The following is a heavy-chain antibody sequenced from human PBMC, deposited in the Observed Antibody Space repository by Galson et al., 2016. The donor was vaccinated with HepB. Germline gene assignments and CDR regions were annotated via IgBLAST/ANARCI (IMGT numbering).Heavy chain of an antibody. J-gene: IGHJ4*02. Sequence: SLRLSCAASGFTFSNYWMYWLRQVPGKGLVWLSHINGDGTIVTYGDSVKGRFTTSRDNAKNTLYLQLNSLSVEDTALYHCARDRYCSVDTCWGQGTLVTVSS. V-gene: IGHV3-74*03. CDR3: ARDRYCSVDTC. D-gene: IGHD2-15*01. CDR2: INGDGTIV. CDR1: GFTFSNYW.